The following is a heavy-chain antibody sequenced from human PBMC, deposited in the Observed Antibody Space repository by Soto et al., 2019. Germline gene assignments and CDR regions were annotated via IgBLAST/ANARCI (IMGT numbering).Heavy chain of an antibody. CDR1: GDSINIALYS. Sequence: SETRSFTCSVAGDSINIALYSWNWIRHPPGKGLEWIGSLFYSGITSYSPSLRSRLTLSVDKSKNQFSLTLRSVTAADTALYFSARARSVSPPLYYFDDWGLGTLVTVSS. V-gene: IGHV4-31*03. CDR2: LFYSGIT. J-gene: IGHJ4*02. CDR3: ARARSVSPPLYYFDD.